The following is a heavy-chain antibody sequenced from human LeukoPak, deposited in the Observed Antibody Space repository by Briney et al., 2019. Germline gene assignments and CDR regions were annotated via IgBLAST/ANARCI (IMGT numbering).Heavy chain of an antibody. CDR2: ISSSSSYI. CDR3: ARARGDYVAFDI. D-gene: IGHD4-17*01. Sequence: GGSLRLSCAASGFTFSSYSMNWVRQAPGKGLEWVSSISSSSSYIYYADSVKGRFTISRDNAKNSLYLQMNSLRAEDTAVYYCARARGDYVAFDIWGQGTMVTVSS. V-gene: IGHV3-21*01. CDR1: GFTFSSYS. J-gene: IGHJ3*02.